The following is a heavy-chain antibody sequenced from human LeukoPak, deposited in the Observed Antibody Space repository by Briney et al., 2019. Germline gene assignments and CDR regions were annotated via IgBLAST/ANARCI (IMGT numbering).Heavy chain of an antibody. V-gene: IGHV5-51*01. CDR3: ARREASSGYYLFDY. J-gene: IGHJ4*02. D-gene: IGHD3-22*01. CDR1: GYSFTSYW. CDR2: IYPGDSDT. Sequence: GESLKISCKGSGYSFTSYWIGWVREMPGKGLEWVGIIYPGDSDTSYSPSFQGQFTIAADKSISTAYLQCSSLKASDTAMYYCARREASSGYYLFDYWGQGTLVAVSS.